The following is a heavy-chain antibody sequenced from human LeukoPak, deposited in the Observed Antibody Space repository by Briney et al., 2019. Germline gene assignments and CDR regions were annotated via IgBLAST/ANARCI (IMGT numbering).Heavy chain of an antibody. CDR1: GYSFTNYW. J-gene: IGHJ4*02. D-gene: IGHD6-13*01. CDR2: IYPDDSDA. Sequence: HGESLKISCKASGYSFTNYWIGWERQMPGKGLEWMGIIYPDDSDARHSPSFQGQVTISADKSISTAYLQWSSLKASDTAMYFCARPDSSSWHFDYWGQGTLVTVSS. V-gene: IGHV5-51*01. CDR3: ARPDSSSWHFDY.